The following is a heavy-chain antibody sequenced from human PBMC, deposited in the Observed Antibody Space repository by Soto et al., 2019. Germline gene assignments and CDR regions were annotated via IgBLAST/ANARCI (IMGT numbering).Heavy chain of an antibody. Sequence: GGSLRLSCAASGFTFSSYVMHWVRQAPGKGLEWVAVISDDGSNKYYADSVRGRFTISRDNSKNTLYLQMNSLRDEDTAVYYCAKTSYGDYVNYYYYGMDVWGQGTTVTVSS. CDR2: ISDDGSNK. V-gene: IGHV3-30*18. CDR3: AKTSYGDYVNYYYYGMDV. J-gene: IGHJ6*02. CDR1: GFTFSSYV. D-gene: IGHD4-17*01.